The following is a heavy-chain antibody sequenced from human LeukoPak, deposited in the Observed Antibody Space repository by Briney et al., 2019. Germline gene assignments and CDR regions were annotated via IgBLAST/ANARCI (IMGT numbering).Heavy chain of an antibody. CDR1: GVSISSGGYY. J-gene: IGHJ5*02. D-gene: IGHD2-8*01. CDR2: IYYSGST. V-gene: IGHV4-31*03. CDR3: ARVLLMVYWFDP. Sequence: SQTLSLTCTVSGVSISSGGYYWSWIRQHPGKGLEWIGYIYYSGSTYYNPSLKSRVTISVDTSKNQFSLRLSSVTAADTAVYYCARVLLMVYWFDPWGQGTLVTVSS.